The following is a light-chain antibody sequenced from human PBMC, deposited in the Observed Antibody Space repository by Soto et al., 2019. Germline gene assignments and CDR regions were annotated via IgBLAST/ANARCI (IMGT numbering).Light chain of an antibody. Sequence: QSVLTQPPSVSAAPGQKVTISCSGSSSNIGNNFVSWYQQLPGTAPKLLIFDNNKRPSGIPDRFSGSKSGTSATLGITGVQTGDEADYYCGTWDNSLSTPVVFGGGTKLTVL. J-gene: IGLJ2*01. CDR2: DNN. CDR3: GTWDNSLSTPVV. CDR1: SSNIGNNF. V-gene: IGLV1-51*01.